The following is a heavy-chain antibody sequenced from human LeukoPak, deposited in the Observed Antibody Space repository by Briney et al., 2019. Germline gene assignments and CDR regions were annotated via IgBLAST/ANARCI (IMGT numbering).Heavy chain of an antibody. J-gene: IGHJ4*02. Sequence: AASVKVSCQASGGTFSSYALSWVRQAPGQGLEWMGTIIPIVGIANYAQKFQGRATITADKSTSTAYMELSSLRSEDTAVYYCARDGEMATIYFDYWGQGTLVTVSS. CDR1: GGTFSSYA. CDR2: IIPIVGIA. CDR3: ARDGEMATIYFDY. V-gene: IGHV1-69*04. D-gene: IGHD5-24*01.